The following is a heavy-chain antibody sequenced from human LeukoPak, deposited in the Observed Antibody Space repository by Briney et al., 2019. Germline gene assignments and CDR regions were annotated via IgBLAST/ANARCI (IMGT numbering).Heavy chain of an antibody. CDR1: GGTFSSYA. Sequence: ASVKVSCKASGGTFSSYAISWVRQAPGQGLEWMGRIIPIFGTANYAQKFQGRVTITTDESTSTAYMELSSLRSEDTAVYYCAREAPITPPYFDYWGQGNLVTVSS. CDR2: IIPIFGTA. V-gene: IGHV1-69*05. J-gene: IGHJ4*02. CDR3: AREAPITPPYFDY.